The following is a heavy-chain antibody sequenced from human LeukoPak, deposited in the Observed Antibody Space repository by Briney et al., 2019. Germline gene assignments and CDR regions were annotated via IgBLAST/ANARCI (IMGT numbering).Heavy chain of an antibody. Sequence: SVQVSCKACGGTISSYAIRWVRQAPGPGLEWMGRIIPIFGTANYAQKFQGRVTITADESTSTAYMERSSLRSEDTAVYYCAREGGIPRRDGYNFDYWGQGTLVTVSS. CDR2: IIPIFGTA. V-gene: IGHV1-69*15. D-gene: IGHD5-24*01. CDR1: GGTISSYA. CDR3: AREGGIPRRDGYNFDY. J-gene: IGHJ4*02.